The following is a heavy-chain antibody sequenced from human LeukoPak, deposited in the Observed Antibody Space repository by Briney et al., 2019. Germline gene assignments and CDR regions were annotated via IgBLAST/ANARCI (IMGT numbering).Heavy chain of an antibody. D-gene: IGHD3-22*01. V-gene: IGHV3-13*01. CDR1: GFTFSNDD. CDR2: IGSTGDT. Sequence: GGSLRLSCAASGFTFSNDDIHWVRQAPGKGLEWVSTIGSTGDTYSPGSVKGRFTISRESAKNSLYLQMNSLRAGDTAVYYCAKDQNPTYYYDSSGLSHFDYWGQGTLVTVSS. CDR3: AKDQNPTYYYDSSGLSHFDY. J-gene: IGHJ4*02.